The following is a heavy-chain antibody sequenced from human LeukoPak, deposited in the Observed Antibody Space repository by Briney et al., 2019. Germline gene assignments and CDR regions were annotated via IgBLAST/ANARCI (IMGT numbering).Heavy chain of an antibody. CDR1: GGSVSSGSYY. CDR3: ARGVRDPGTTNFDY. V-gene: IGHV4-61*01. CDR2: IYYSGST. Sequence: PSETLSLTCTVSGGSVSSGSYYWSWIRQPPEKGLEWIGYIYYSGSTNYNPSLKSRVTISVDTSKNQFSLKLSSVTAADTAVYYCARGVRDPGTTNFDYWGQGTLVTVSS. J-gene: IGHJ4*02. D-gene: IGHD1-1*01.